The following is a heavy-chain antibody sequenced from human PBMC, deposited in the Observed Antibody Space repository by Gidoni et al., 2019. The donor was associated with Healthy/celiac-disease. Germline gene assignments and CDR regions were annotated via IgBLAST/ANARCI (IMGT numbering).Heavy chain of an antibody. CDR1: GGSIRSSSYY. V-gene: IGHV4-39*07. CDR3: ARVSYYDFWSGRTVDY. D-gene: IGHD3-3*01. CDR2: IYYSGST. J-gene: IGHJ4*02. Sequence: QLQLQESGPGLVKPSETLSLTCTVSGGSIRSSSYYWGWIRQPPGKGLEWIGSIYYSGSTYYNPSLKSRVTISVDTSKNQFSLKLSSVTAADTAVYYCARVSYYDFWSGRTVDYWGQGTLVTVSS.